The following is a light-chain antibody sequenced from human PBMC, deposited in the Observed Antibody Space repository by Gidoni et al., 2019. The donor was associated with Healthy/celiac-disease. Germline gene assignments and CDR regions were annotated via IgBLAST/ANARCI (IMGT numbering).Light chain of an antibody. V-gene: IGKV4-1*01. CDR2: WAS. CDR3: QQYYSTPLT. Sequence: DIVETQTPDSLAESLGARATINCKSRQSFLYSSNNKNYLAWYQQKPGQPPRLLIYWASTRESGVPDRFSGSGSGTDFTLTISSLQAEDLAVYYCQQYYSTPLTFGPGTKVDIK. J-gene: IGKJ3*01. CDR1: QSFLYSSNNKNY.